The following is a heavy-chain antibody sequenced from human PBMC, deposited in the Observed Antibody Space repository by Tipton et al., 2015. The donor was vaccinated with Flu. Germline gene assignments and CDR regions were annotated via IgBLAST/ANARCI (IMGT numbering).Heavy chain of an antibody. D-gene: IGHD6-19*01. CDR3: ASQGGSSGWEDAFDI. Sequence: LRLSCTVSGGSISSYYWSWIRQPAGKGLEWIGRIYYSGSTYYNPSLKSRVTISVDTSKNQFSLKLSSVTAADTAVYYCASQGGSSGWEDAFDIWGQGTMVTVSS. CDR1: GGSISSYY. CDR2: IYYSGST. J-gene: IGHJ3*02. V-gene: IGHV4-59*05.